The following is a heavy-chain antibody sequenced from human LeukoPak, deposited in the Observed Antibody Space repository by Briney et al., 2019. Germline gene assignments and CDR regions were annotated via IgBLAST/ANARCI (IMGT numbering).Heavy chain of an antibody. V-gene: IGHV5-51*01. CDR1: GYSFTSYW. D-gene: IGHD3-16*01. CDR3: ARSSSSWALIEGPFDY. CDR2: IYPGDSDT. J-gene: IGHJ4*02. Sequence: GESLKISCKGSGYSFTSYWIGWVRQMPGKGLEWMGIIYPGDSDTRYSPSFQGQVTISADKSISTAYLQWSSLKASDTAMYYCARSSSSWALIEGPFDYWGQGTLVTVSS.